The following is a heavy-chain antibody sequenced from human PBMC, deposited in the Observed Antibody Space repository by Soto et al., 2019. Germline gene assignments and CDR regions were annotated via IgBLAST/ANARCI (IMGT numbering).Heavy chain of an antibody. CDR3: ARVPLRDCGGDCYRGWFDP. CDR1: GGSISSGDYY. D-gene: IGHD2-21*02. J-gene: IGHJ5*02. Sequence: PSETLSLTCTVSGGSISSGDYYWSWIRQPPGKGLEWIGYIYYSGSTYYNPSLKSRVTISVDTSKNQFSLKLSSVTAADTAVYYCARVPLRDCGGDCYRGWFDPWGQGTPVTVSS. CDR2: IYYSGST. V-gene: IGHV4-30-4*01.